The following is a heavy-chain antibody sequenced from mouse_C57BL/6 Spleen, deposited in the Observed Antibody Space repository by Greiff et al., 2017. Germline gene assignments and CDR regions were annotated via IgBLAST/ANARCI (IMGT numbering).Heavy chain of an antibody. D-gene: IGHD2-5*01. CDR2: IYPGSGST. Sequence: QVQLQQSGAELMKPGASVKLSCKATGYTFTGYWIEWVKQRPGHGLEWIGEIYPGSGSTNYNEKFKGKATFTADKSSHTAYMQLSSLTTEDSAIYYCASTAGDYSNYLAYWGQGTLVTVSA. CDR3: ASTAGDYSNYLAY. CDR1: GYTFTGYW. V-gene: IGHV1-9*01. J-gene: IGHJ3*01.